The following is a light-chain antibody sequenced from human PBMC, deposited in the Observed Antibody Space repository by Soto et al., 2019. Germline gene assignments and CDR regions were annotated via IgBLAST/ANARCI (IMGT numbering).Light chain of an antibody. CDR2: RAS. CDR1: QNIYYN. V-gene: IGKV3-15*01. Sequence: EVVMRQSPATVSVSPGESATLSCRASQNIYYNVAWYQHRPGQAPRLLIYRASTRAPGVPARFSGSGSGTEFTLTISSLPPEDFTVYSCLQYHNLWAFGQGTKVDIK. CDR3: LQYHNLWA. J-gene: IGKJ1*01.